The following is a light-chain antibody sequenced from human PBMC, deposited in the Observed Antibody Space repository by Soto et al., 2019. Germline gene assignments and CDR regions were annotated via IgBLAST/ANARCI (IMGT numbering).Light chain of an antibody. CDR2: DIS. J-gene: IGKJ5*01. Sequence: IVLTQSPDTLSLSPGERATLSCRASQSVTTYLAWYQQKPGQAPRLLIYDISSRATGIPDRFSGSVSGTDFTLTITRLEPEDFAVFYCQQYGSSEIIFGQGTRLEI. CDR3: QQYGSSEII. V-gene: IGKV3-20*01. CDR1: QSVTTY.